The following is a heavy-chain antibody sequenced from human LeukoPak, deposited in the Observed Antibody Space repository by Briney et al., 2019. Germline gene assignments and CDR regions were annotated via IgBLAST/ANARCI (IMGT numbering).Heavy chain of an antibody. CDR1: GFIFSTYS. CDR2: ISSSSSYI. Sequence: GGSLRLSCAVSGFIFSTYSMNWVRQAPGKGLEWVSSISSSSSYIYYADSVKGRFTISRDNAKNSLYLQMNSLRAEDTAVYYCARDHRTPPHYYDSKAPFDYWGQGTLVTVSS. V-gene: IGHV3-21*01. D-gene: IGHD3-22*01. CDR3: ARDHRTPPHYYDSKAPFDY. J-gene: IGHJ4*02.